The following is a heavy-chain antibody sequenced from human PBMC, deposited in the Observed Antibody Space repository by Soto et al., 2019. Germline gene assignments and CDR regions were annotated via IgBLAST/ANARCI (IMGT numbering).Heavy chain of an antibody. Sequence: QVQLQQWGAGLLKPSETLSLTCAVYGGSFSGYYWSWIRQPPGKGLEWIGEINHSGSTNYNPSLKSRVTISVDASKNQFSLKLSSVTAADTAVYYCARGSPNNYDYIWGSYHIWGQGTLVTVSS. V-gene: IGHV4-34*01. CDR2: INHSGST. CDR1: GGSFSGYY. J-gene: IGHJ4*02. D-gene: IGHD3-16*02. CDR3: ARGSPNNYDYIWGSYHI.